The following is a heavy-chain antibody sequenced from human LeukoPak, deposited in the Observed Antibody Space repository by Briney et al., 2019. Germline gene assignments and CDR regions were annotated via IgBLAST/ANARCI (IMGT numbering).Heavy chain of an antibody. Sequence: GASVKVSCKASGGTFSSYAISWVRQAPGQGLEWMGRIIPILGIANYAQKFQGRDTITADKSTSTAYMELSSLRSEDTAVYYCAGGGTYYYDSSGYYHLDYWGQGTLVTVSS. J-gene: IGHJ4*02. CDR3: AGGGTYYYDSSGYYHLDY. CDR2: IIPILGIA. CDR1: GGTFSSYA. D-gene: IGHD3-22*01. V-gene: IGHV1-69*04.